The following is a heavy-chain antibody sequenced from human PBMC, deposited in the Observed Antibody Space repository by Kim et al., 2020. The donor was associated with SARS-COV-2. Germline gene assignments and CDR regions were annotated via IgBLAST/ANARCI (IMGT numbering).Heavy chain of an antibody. CDR3: ARDQLQLVRRSDAFDI. Sequence: GGSLRLSCVASGFTFSSYGMHWVRQAPGKGLEWVAVIWYDGSNKYYADSVKGRFTISRDNSKNTLYLQMNSLRAEDTAVYYCARDQLQLVRRSDAFDIWGQGTMVTVSS. CDR2: IWYDGSNK. CDR1: GFTFSSYG. V-gene: IGHV3-33*01. J-gene: IGHJ3*02. D-gene: IGHD6-6*01.